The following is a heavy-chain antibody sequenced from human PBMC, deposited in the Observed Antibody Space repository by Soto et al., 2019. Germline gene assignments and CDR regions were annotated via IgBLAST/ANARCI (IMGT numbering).Heavy chain of an antibody. D-gene: IGHD3-3*01. CDR1: GFTFSNYG. Sequence: GGSLRLSCAASGFTFSNYGMHWVRQAPGKGLEWVAVISYDGNNRYYGDSVKGRFTISRDNSKNTVYLQMNSLRVEDTAVYYCASTWSGYYYFDSWGQGTLVTVSS. CDR2: ISYDGNNR. J-gene: IGHJ4*02. CDR3: ASTWSGYYYFDS. V-gene: IGHV3-30*03.